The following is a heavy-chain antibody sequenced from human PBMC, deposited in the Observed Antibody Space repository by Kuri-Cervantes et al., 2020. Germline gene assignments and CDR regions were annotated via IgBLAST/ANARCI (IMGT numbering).Heavy chain of an antibody. Sequence: GGSLRPSCAASGFTFSSYWMHWVRQAPGKGLVWVSRINSDGSSTSYADSVKGRFTISRDNSKNTLYLQMNSLRAEDTAVYYCAREMYSSSPFDYWGQGTLVTVSS. V-gene: IGHV3-74*01. CDR2: INSDGSST. CDR3: AREMYSSSPFDY. CDR1: GFTFSSYW. D-gene: IGHD6-13*01. J-gene: IGHJ4*02.